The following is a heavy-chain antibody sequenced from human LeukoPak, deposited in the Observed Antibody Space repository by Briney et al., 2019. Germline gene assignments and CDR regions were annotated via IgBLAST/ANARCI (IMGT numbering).Heavy chain of an antibody. J-gene: IGHJ6*02. Sequence: SETLSLTCTVSGGSISSYYWSWIRQPPGKGLEWSGYIYYSGSTNYNPSLKSRVTISVDTSKNQFSPKLSSVTAADTAVYYCARVRAYSSSWYSRDYGMDVWGQGTTVTVSS. V-gene: IGHV4-59*01. CDR3: ARVRAYSSSWYSRDYGMDV. CDR1: GGSISSYY. D-gene: IGHD6-13*01. CDR2: IYYSGST.